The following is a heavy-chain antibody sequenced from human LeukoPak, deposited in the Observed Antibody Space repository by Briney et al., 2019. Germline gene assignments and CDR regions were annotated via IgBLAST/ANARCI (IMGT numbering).Heavy chain of an antibody. Sequence: PSETLSLTCTVSGGSISSYYWSWIRQPPGKGLEWIGYIYYSGSTNYNPSLKSRVTISVDTSKNQFSLKLSSVTAADTAVYYCARGGGPYYYYGMDVWGQGTTVTVSS. V-gene: IGHV4-59*08. D-gene: IGHD1-26*01. CDR2: IYYSGST. CDR3: ARGGGPYYYYGMDV. CDR1: GGSISSYY. J-gene: IGHJ6*02.